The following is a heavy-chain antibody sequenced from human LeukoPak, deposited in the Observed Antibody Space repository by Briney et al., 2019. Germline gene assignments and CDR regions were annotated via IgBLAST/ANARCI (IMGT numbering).Heavy chain of an antibody. J-gene: IGHJ4*02. CDR1: GGSLTSHY. CDR3: ARKPSWYYYDSSGRRGVFDY. V-gene: IGHV4-59*11. Sequence: SETLSLTCFVSGGSLTSHYWSWIRQPPGKGLEWIGYISSSGSTSDNPSLKSRVTISLDTSKNQFSLKLSSVTAADTAVYYCARKPSWYYYDSSGRRGVFDYWGQGTLVTVSS. CDR2: ISSSGST. D-gene: IGHD3-22*01.